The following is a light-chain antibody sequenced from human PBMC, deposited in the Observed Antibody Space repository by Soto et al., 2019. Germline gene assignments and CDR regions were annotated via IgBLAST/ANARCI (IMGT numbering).Light chain of an antibody. CDR3: LSYTSANTRV. Sequence: QSALTQPASVSGSPGQSIAISCTGTSSDVGGYNYVSWHQQHPGKAPKVLISVVSNRPSGVSNRFSGSKSGNTASLTISGLQPEDEAYYYCLSYTSANTRVFGGGTKLTVL. CDR1: SSDVGGYNY. CDR2: VVS. J-gene: IGLJ3*02. V-gene: IGLV2-14*01.